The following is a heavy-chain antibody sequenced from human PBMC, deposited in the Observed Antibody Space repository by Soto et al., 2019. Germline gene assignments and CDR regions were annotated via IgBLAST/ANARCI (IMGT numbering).Heavy chain of an antibody. CDR3: ARPKHGYYDSSGYGFDY. CDR1: GFTFSSYS. V-gene: IGHV3-21*01. J-gene: IGHJ4*02. CDR2: ISSSTSYI. Sequence: GGSLRLSCAASGFTFSSYSMNWVRQAPGKGLEWVSSISSSTSYIYYADSVKGRFTISRDNAKNSLYLQMNSLRAEDTAVYYCARPKHGYYDSSGYGFDYWGQGTLVTVSS. D-gene: IGHD3-22*01.